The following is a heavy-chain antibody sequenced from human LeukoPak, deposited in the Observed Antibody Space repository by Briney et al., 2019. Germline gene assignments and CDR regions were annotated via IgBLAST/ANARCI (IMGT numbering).Heavy chain of an antibody. CDR3: ARGQGTVTTH. J-gene: IGHJ4*02. D-gene: IGHD4-17*01. CDR2: INHSGSA. Sequence: PSETLSLTCTVSGGSISSGGYYWTWIRQPPGKGLEWIGEINHSGSANYNPSLKSRVTISLDTSKNQFSLKLSSVTAADTAVYYCARGQGTVTTHWGQGTLVTVSS. CDR1: GGSISSGGYY. V-gene: IGHV4-39*07.